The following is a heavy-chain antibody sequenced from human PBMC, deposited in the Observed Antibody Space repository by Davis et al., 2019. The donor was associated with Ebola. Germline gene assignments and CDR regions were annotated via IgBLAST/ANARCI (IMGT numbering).Heavy chain of an antibody. D-gene: IGHD2-8*01. V-gene: IGHV5-10-1*01. J-gene: IGHJ4*02. CDR2: IDPSDYYT. CDR1: GYSFTSYW. Sequence: GESLKISCKGSGYSFTSYWISWVRQMPGKGLEWMGRIDPSDYYTKYSPSFQGHVTISTDKSITTAYLQWSSLKASDTAMYYCARRPSLYEKGFDYWGQGTLVTVSS. CDR3: ARRPSLYEKGFDY.